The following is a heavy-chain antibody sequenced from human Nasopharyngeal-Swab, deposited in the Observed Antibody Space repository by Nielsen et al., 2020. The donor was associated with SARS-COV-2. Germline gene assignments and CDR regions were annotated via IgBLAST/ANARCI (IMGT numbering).Heavy chain of an antibody. V-gene: IGHV3-23*01. CDR3: AKADTAMVGYNWFDP. D-gene: IGHD5-18*01. J-gene: IGHJ5*02. Sequence: GGSLRLSCAASGFTFSSYAMSWVRQAPGKGLEWVSAISGSGGSTYYADSVKGRFTISRDNSKNTLYLQVNSLRAEDTAVYYCAKADTAMVGYNWFDPWGQGTLVTVSS. CDR1: GFTFSSYA. CDR2: ISGSGGST.